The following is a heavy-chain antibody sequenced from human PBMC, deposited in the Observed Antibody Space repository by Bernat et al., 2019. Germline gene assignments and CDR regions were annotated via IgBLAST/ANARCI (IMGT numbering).Heavy chain of an antibody. CDR3: ARAKLLWFGESRPLYYYYYGMDV. Sequence: QVQLQQWGAGLLKPSETLSLTCAVYGGSFSGYYWSWIRQPPGKGLEWIGEINHSGSTNYNPSLKSRVTISVDTSKNQFSLKLSSVTAADTAVYYCARAKLLWFGESRPLYYYYYGMDVWGQGTTVTVSS. J-gene: IGHJ6*02. D-gene: IGHD3-10*01. CDR2: INHSGST. CDR1: GGSFSGYY. V-gene: IGHV4-34*01.